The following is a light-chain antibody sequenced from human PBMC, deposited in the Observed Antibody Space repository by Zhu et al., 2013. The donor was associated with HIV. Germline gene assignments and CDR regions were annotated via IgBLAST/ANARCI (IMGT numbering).Light chain of an antibody. CDR2: NTN. CDR3: ASWDDRLSAWV. CDR1: SGSVSTSSY. Sequence: QTVVTQEASISVSPGGTVTLTCGLNSGSVSTSSYPSWYQQTPGQAPRTLIYNTNIRSSGVPDRFSGSKSGTSVSLAISGLRSEDEADYYCASWDDRLSAWVFGGGTKLTVL. J-gene: IGLJ3*02. V-gene: IGLV8-61*01.